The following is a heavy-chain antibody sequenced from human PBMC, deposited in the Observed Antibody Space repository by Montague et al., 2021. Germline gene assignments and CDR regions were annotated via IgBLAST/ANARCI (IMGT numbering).Heavy chain of an antibody. CDR1: GYRFGTYW. CDR2: VFPGDSDT. CDR3: ARANWNDVFGFDF. D-gene: IGHD1-1*01. J-gene: IGHJ4*02. V-gene: IGHV5-51*01. Sequence: QSGSEVKKAGESLKISCKGSGYRFGTYWIGWVRQMPGKGLELMGTVFPGDSDTRYSPSLQGQVTMSGDKSISTAYLQWNSLKASDTAMYYCARANWNDVFGFDFWGQGTLVIVSS.